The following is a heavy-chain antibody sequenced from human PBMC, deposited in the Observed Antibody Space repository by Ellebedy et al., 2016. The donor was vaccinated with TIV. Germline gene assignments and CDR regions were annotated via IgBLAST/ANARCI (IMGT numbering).Heavy chain of an antibody. J-gene: IGHJ5*02. CDR1: GFTFSSFD. CDR3: ARDSGWYGEGWFDP. Sequence: GGSLRLXXAASGFTFSSFDMYWVRQASGKGLEWVSAIGSAGDTYYADSVKGRFTISRDNSKNTLYLQMNSLRAEDTAVYYCARDSGWYGEGWFDPWGQGTLVTVSS. D-gene: IGHD6-19*01. CDR2: IGSAGDT. V-gene: IGHV3-13*01.